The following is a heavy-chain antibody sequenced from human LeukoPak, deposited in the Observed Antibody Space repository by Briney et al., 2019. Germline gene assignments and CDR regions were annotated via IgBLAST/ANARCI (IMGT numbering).Heavy chain of an antibody. CDR1: GGSISSGGYY. CDR2: IYYSGST. Sequence: SETLSLTCTVSGGSISSGGYYWSWIRQHPGKGLEWIGYIYYSGSTYYNPSHKSRVTISVDTSKNQFSLKLSSVTAADTAVYYCARVAVSNDAFDIWGQGTMVTVSS. V-gene: IGHV4-31*03. CDR3: ARVAVSNDAFDI. J-gene: IGHJ3*02.